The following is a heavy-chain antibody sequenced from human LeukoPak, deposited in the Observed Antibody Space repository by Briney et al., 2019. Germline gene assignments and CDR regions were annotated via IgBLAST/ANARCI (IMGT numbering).Heavy chain of an antibody. CDR1: GYAFTGYY. Sequence: GASVKVSCKACGYAFTGYYMHWLRQAPGQGLEWMGWINPNSGGTNYVQKFQGRVTMTRDTSISTAYMELSRLRSDDTAVYYCARNPSPSPNWFYTWGQGTLVTVSS. CDR2: INPNSGGT. J-gene: IGHJ5*02. D-gene: IGHD2-2*01. V-gene: IGHV1-2*02. CDR3: ARNPSPSPNWFYT.